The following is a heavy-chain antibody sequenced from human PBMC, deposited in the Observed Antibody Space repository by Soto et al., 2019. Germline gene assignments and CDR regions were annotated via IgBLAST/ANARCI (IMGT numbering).Heavy chain of an antibody. D-gene: IGHD3-22*01. CDR2: ISSSGSTI. CDR1: GFTFSSYE. J-gene: IGHJ6*01. V-gene: IGHV3-48*03. Sequence: GGSLRLSCASSGFTFSSYEMNCVRQSPGKGLEWVSYISSSGSTIYYADSVKGRFTISRDNAKNSLYLQMNSLRAEDTAVYYCAREIIVVSYDGMEVWGQRTRVTVSS. CDR3: AREIIVVSYDGMEV.